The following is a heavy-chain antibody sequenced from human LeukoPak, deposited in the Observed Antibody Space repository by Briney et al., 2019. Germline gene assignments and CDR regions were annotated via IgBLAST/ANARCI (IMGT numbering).Heavy chain of an antibody. V-gene: IGHV3-21*01. CDR3: ARGPGIAVAPLQH. Sequence: PGESLRLSCEVSGFTLSSYSMTWVRQAPGKGLEWVSSFRSSGRDIIYGDSVRGRFTIARDDAKNSLYLQMNSLRAEDTAVYYCARGPGIAVAPLQHWGQDTLVTVSS. CDR2: FRSSGRDI. D-gene: IGHD6-19*01. J-gene: IGHJ1*01. CDR1: GFTLSSYS.